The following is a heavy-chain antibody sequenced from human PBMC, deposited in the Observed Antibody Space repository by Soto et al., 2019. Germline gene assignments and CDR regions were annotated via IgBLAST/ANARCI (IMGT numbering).Heavy chain of an antibody. Sequence: GGSLRLSCAASGFTVSSNYMSWVRQAPGKGLEWVSVIYSGGSTYYADSVKGRFTISRDNSKSTLYLRMNSLRADDSALYYCAKKVLPYGGNCFDPWGQGTLVTVSS. J-gene: IGHJ5*02. D-gene: IGHD3-16*01. CDR3: AKKVLPYGGNCFDP. CDR1: GFTVSSNY. V-gene: IGHV3-66*01. CDR2: IYSGGST.